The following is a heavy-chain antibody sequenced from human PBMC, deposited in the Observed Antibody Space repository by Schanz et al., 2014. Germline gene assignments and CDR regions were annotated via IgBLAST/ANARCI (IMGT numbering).Heavy chain of an antibody. Sequence: EVQLVESGGGLIQPGGSLRLSCAVSGFTVNTNYMSWVRQAPGKGLEWISSMYINSGSTQYADSVRGRFFISRDSSKNTLFLHMNSLRAEDTAVYYCVRDAGRDGYNLAFDVWGQGTLVTVSS. D-gene: IGHD1-1*01. V-gene: IGHV3-53*01. CDR2: MYINSGST. J-gene: IGHJ3*01. CDR3: VRDAGRDGYNLAFDV. CDR1: GFTVNTNY.